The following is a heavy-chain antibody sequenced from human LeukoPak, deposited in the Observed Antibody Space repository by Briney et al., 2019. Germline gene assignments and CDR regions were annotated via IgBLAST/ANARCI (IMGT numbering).Heavy chain of an antibody. CDR3: ARGGYHDSSGYHYNNDY. J-gene: IGHJ4*02. D-gene: IGHD3-22*01. CDR1: EYTFTSYD. V-gene: IGHV1-8*01. Sequence: ASVKVSCKASEYTFTSYDLNWVRQATGQGLEWMGWMNPNSGNTGYAQKFQGRVTMTRNTSISTAYMELSSLRSEDTAVYYCARGGYHDSSGYHYNNDYWGQGTLVTVSS. CDR2: MNPNSGNT.